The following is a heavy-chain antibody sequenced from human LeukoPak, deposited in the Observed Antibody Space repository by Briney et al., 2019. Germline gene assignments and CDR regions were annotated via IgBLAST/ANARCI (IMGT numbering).Heavy chain of an antibody. V-gene: IGHV1-2*02. Sequence: GASVKVSCKASGYTFTGYYMHWVRQAPGQGLEWMGWINPNSGGTNYAQKFQGRVTMTRDTSISTAYMELSRLRSDDTAVYYCATEGGMTTVTWEGKNWFDPWGQGTLVTVSS. D-gene: IGHD4-17*01. J-gene: IGHJ5*02. CDR2: INPNSGGT. CDR3: ATEGGMTTVTWEGKNWFDP. CDR1: GYTFTGYY.